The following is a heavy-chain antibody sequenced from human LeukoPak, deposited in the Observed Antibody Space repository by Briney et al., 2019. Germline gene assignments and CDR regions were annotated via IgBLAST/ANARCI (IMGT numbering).Heavy chain of an antibody. J-gene: IGHJ4*02. D-gene: IGHD3-3*01. V-gene: IGHV3-74*01. CDR1: GFTFSSYW. CDR2: INSDGSST. Sequence: GGSLRLSCAASGFTFSSYWMHWVRQAPGKGLVWVSCINSDGSSTSYADSVKGRFTISRDNAKNTLYLQMNSLRAEDTAVYYCARGEYYDFWSGYYNFDYWGQGTLVTVSS. CDR3: ARGEYYDFWSGYYNFDY.